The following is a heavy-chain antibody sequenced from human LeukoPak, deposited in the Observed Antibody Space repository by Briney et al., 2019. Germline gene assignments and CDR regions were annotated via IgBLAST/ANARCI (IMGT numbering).Heavy chain of an antibody. D-gene: IGHD4-17*01. CDR2: IYTSGST. J-gene: IGHJ5*02. CDR3: ARSPYDDRQYNWFDP. V-gene: IGHV4-4*07. CDR1: GDSLSNYY. Sequence: SETLSLTCTVSGDSLSNYYWSWIRQPAGKGLEWIGRIYTSGSTSYNPSLKSRVTMSVDTSKNQFSLELSSVTAADTAVYYCARSPYDDRQYNWFDPWGQGTLVTVSS.